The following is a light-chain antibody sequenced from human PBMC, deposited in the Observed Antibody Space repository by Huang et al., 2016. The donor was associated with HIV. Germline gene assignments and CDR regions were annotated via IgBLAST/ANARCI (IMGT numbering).Light chain of an antibody. Sequence: DIVLTQSPGTLSLSPGERATLSCRASQSISSRSLAWYLQKPGQAPTLLIHGASTRATDIPDRFSGSGSGTDFTLTISRLEPEDFAVYYCHQYGSPPFTFGPGTKVDIK. CDR2: GAS. CDR3: HQYGSPPFT. CDR1: QSISSRS. V-gene: IGKV3-20*01. J-gene: IGKJ3*01.